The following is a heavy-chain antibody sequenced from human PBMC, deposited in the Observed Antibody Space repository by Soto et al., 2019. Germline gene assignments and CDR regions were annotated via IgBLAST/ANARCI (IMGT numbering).Heavy chain of an antibody. Sequence: GGSLRLSCAASGFTFSSYSMNWVRQAPGKGLEWVSYISSSSTIYYADSVKGRFTISRDNAKNSLYLQMNSLRDEDTAVYYCARDEAVAGMGYYYYYGMDVWGQGTTVTVSS. CDR1: GFTFSSYS. J-gene: IGHJ6*02. CDR2: ISSSSTI. CDR3: ARDEAVAGMGYYYYYGMDV. D-gene: IGHD6-19*01. V-gene: IGHV3-48*02.